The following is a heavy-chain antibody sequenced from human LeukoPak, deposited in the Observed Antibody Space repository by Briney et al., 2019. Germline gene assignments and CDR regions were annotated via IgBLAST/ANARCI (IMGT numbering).Heavy chain of an antibody. CDR2: IYSGGST. CDR1: GFTFSSYN. CDR3: ARGGSITSPFDP. Sequence: GGSLRLSCAASGFTFSSYNMSWVRQAPGKGLEWVSVIYSGGSTYYADSVKGRFTISRHNSKNTLYLQMNSLRAEDTAVYYCARGGSITSPFDPWGQGTLVTVSS. J-gene: IGHJ5*02. V-gene: IGHV3-53*04. D-gene: IGHD3-10*01.